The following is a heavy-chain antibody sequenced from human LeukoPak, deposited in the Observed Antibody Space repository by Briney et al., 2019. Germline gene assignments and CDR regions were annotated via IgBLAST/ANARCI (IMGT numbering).Heavy chain of an antibody. CDR1: GFTFSSYE. J-gene: IGHJ4*02. D-gene: IGHD6-19*01. Sequence: GSLRLSCAASGFTFSSYEMNWVRQAPGKGLEWVLYISSSGSTIYYADSVKGRFTISRDNAKNSLYLQMNSLRAEDTAVYYCARDGDSSGWEDYFDYWGQGTLVTVSS. CDR2: ISSSGSTI. V-gene: IGHV3-48*03. CDR3: ARDGDSSGWEDYFDY.